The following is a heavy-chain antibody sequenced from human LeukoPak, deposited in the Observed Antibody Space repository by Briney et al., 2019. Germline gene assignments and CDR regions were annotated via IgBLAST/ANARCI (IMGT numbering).Heavy chain of an antibody. CDR3: AILSGSYYVFDY. CDR2: INPNSGGT. V-gene: IGHV1-2*06. J-gene: IGHJ4*02. D-gene: IGHD1-26*01. Sequence: GASVKVSCKASGGTFSSYAISWVRQAPGQGLEWMGRINPNSGGTNYAQKFQGRVTMTRDTSISTAYMELSRLRSDDTAVYYCAILSGSYYVFDYWGQGTLVTVSS. CDR1: GGTFSSYA.